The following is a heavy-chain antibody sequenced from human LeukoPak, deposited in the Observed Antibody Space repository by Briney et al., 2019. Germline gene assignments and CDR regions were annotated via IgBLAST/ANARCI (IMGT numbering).Heavy chain of an antibody. CDR1: GFIFTNYF. Sequence: GGSLRLSCAASGFIFTNYFMSWVRQAPGKGREWVASIKHDGSEKYYVDSVRGRFTISRDNTMNSLYLQMSSLRAEDTAVYYCATDRGWRTSGYYLYYFEYWGQGTLVTYSS. CDR3: ATDRGWRTSGYYLYYFEY. J-gene: IGHJ4*02. D-gene: IGHD3-3*01. V-gene: IGHV3-7*01. CDR2: IKHDGSEK.